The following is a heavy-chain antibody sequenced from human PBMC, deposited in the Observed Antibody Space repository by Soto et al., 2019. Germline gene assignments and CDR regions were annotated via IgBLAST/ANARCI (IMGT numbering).Heavy chain of an antibody. Sequence: QVYLVQSWGGVVQPGRSLRLSCAASGFTFRKYGMHWVRQAPGKGLEWVSVIWFDGSQTYYADSVKGRFTVSRDNSNSVLFLQMDNLRAEDTAIYYCARYNSGHSDYWGQGTLVTVSS. J-gene: IGHJ4*02. V-gene: IGHV3-33*01. CDR2: IWFDGSQT. CDR1: GFTFRKYG. CDR3: ARYNSGHSDY. D-gene: IGHD1-26*01.